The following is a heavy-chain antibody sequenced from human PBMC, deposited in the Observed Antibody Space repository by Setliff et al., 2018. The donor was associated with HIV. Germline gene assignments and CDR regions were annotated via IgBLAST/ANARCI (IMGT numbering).Heavy chain of an antibody. CDR1: GFSFNTYS. D-gene: IGHD2-2*01. CDR2: ISSSSGHT. V-gene: IGHV3-21*04. J-gene: IGHJ4*02. CDR3: ARPSLLGGDSTTPYDC. Sequence: GGSLRLSCAVSGFSFNTYSMNWVRQAPGKGLEWVSSISSSSGHTNYAESVKGRFTISRDNAKNSLYLQMTSLRAEDTAVYYCARPSLLGGDSTTPYDCWGQGTLVTVSS.